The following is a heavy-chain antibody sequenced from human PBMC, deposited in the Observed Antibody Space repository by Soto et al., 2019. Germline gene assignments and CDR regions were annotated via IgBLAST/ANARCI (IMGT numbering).Heavy chain of an antibody. CDR1: GFSFSNSA. V-gene: IGHV3-30*18. J-gene: IGHJ4*02. CDR3: ANVLGGFGGITETALDY. Sequence: GGSLRLSCAASGFSFSNSAMHWVRQAPGKGLEWVAVIAYYGTNKYYADSVKGRFTIPRDNSKNTLYLQMNSLRAEDTAVYYCANVLGGFGGITETALDYWGQGALVTVSS. D-gene: IGHD1-20*01. CDR2: IAYYGTNK.